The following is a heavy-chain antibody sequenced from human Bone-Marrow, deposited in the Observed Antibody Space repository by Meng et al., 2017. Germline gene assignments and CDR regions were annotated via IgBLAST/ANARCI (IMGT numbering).Heavy chain of an antibody. Sequence: VPLGESGAEVKKPGASVTVSCKPSGYTFTSYGISWVRQAPGQGLELMGWISAYNGNTNYAQKLQGRVTMTTDTSTSTAYMELRSLRSDDTAVYYCARARDYDSLPDYWGQGTLVTVSS. V-gene: IGHV1-18*01. CDR2: ISAYNGNT. J-gene: IGHJ4*02. D-gene: IGHD3-3*01. CDR1: GYTFTSYG. CDR3: ARARDYDSLPDY.